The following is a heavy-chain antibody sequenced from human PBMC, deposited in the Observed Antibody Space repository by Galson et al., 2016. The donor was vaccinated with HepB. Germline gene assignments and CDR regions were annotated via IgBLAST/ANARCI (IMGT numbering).Heavy chain of an antibody. V-gene: IGHV3-30*04. CDR3: ARDKGGQYFDL. D-gene: IGHD2-15*01. J-gene: IGHJ2*01. CDR2: IFNDGSEQ. Sequence: SLRLSCAASGFTFSHYAMHWVRQAPGKGLEWVAIIFNDGSEQLYADSVQGRITLSRDNSKKMFYLEVDSLRPEDTAIYYCARDKGGQYFDLWGRGTLVSVSS. CDR1: GFTFSHYA.